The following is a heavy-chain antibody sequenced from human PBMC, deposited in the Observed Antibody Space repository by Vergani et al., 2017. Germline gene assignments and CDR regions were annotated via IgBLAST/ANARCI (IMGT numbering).Heavy chain of an antibody. D-gene: IGHD3-10*01. CDR3: ARSMITMVRGVITLRGPFDY. CDR1: GYSISSGYY. J-gene: IGHJ4*02. Sequence: QVQLQESGPGLVKPSETLSLTCAVSGYSISSGYYWGWIRQPPGKGLEWIGSIYHSGRTYYNPSLKSRVTISVDTSKNQFSLKLSSVTAADTAVYYCARSMITMVRGVITLRGPFDYWGQGTLVTVSS. V-gene: IGHV4-38-2*01. CDR2: IYHSGRT.